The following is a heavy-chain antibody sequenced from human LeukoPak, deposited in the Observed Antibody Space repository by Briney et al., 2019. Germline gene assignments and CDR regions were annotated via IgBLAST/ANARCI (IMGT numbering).Heavy chain of an antibody. J-gene: IGHJ6*03. CDR2: ISSSSSYI. V-gene: IGHV3-21*01. Sequence: GGSLRLSCAASGFTFSSYSMNWVRQAPGKGLEWVSSISSSSSYIYYADSVKGRFTISRDNAKNSLNLQMNSLRAEDTAVYYCARGDEVVAADYYYYMDVWGKGTTVTISS. D-gene: IGHD2-15*01. CDR3: ARGDEVVAADYYYYMDV. CDR1: GFTFSSYS.